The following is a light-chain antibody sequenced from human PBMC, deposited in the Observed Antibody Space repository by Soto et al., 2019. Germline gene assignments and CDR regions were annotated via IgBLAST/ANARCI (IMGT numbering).Light chain of an antibody. CDR1: HSFITTY. V-gene: IGKV3-20*01. CDR3: QHSYTSPLT. J-gene: IGKJ4*01. Sequence: LTQTPGAVSLSPGERATLSCRASHSFITTYLAWYQQKPGQAPKLLIYAASSMATGVPYRFSGSGSGTDFTLTISSLQPEDFATYYCQHSYTSPLTFGGGTKVDIK. CDR2: AAS.